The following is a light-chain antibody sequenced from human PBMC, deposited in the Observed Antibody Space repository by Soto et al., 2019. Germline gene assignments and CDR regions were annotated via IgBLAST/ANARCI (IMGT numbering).Light chain of an antibody. J-gene: IGKJ4*01. CDR1: QSVSSSY. CDR3: QQYGSSPLT. Sequence: DIVLTQSPGTLSLSPGERATLSCRASQSVSSSYLAWYQQKPGQAPRLLIYGASIRATGIPDRFSRSGSGRDFTLTISRLEPEDFAVYYCQQYGSSPLTFGGGTKVEIK. V-gene: IGKV3-20*01. CDR2: GAS.